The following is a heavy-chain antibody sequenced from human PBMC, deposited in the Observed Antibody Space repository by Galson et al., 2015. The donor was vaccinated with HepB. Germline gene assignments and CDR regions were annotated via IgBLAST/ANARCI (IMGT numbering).Heavy chain of an antibody. V-gene: IGHV3-30*18. CDR1: GFNFNDYG. J-gene: IGHJ6*02. D-gene: IGHD1-26*01. Sequence: SLRLSCAASGFNFNDYGMHWVRQAPGKGLEWVAVISYDGSNKYHADSLQGRFTVSRDNSKNTLFLQMNSLRAEDTAVYYCAKDLGGNYYFYYYYGMDVWGQGTTVTVSS. CDR3: AKDLGGNYYFYYYYGMDV. CDR2: ISYDGSNK.